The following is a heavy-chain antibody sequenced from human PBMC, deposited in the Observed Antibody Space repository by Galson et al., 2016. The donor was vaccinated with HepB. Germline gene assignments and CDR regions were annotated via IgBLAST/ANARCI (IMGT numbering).Heavy chain of an antibody. CDR1: GYTFTGYY. V-gene: IGHV1-46*01. CDR3: ARELPGTCYFYY. Sequence: SVKVSCKASGYTFTGYYMHWVRQVPGQGLEWLGMVDPNTGNTHYSPNFRGRGTMTRDTSTRTVNVDLTSLTPGDTGVYFCARELPGTCYFYYWGQGILVTVSS. D-gene: IGHD2-2*01. J-gene: IGHJ4*02. CDR2: VDPNTGNT.